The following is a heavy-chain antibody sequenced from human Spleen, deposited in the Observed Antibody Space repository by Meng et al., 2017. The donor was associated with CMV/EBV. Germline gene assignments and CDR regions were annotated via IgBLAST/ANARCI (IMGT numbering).Heavy chain of an antibody. CDR2: IYYSGST. CDR1: SISSGGYY. D-gene: IGHD3-3*01. CDR3: ARDRITIFGVVTHYFDY. V-gene: IGHV4-31*02. Sequence: SISSGGYYWSWIRQHPGKGLEWIEYIYYSGSTYYHPSLKSRVTISVDTSKNQFSLKLSSVTAADTAVYYCARDRITIFGVVTHYFDYWGQGTLVTVSS. J-gene: IGHJ4*02.